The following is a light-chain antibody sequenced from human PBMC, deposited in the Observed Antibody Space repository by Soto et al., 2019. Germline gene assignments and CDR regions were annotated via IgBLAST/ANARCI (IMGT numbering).Light chain of an antibody. CDR3: GTWDGSRNWV. CDR1: SSNIGSNY. CDR2: DNI. V-gene: IGLV1-51*01. Sequence: QSVLTQSPSVSAAPGQKVTISCSGSSSNIGSNYVSWYQQFPDTAPKLLIYDNIKRPSGIPDRFSGSKSGTSDTLVITGLQTGDEADYYCGTWDGSRNWVFGGGTKLTVL. J-gene: IGLJ3*02.